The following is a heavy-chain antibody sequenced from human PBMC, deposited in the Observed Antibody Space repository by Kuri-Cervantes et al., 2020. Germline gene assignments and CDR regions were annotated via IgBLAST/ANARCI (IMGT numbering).Heavy chain of an antibody. J-gene: IGHJ4*02. D-gene: IGHD1-26*01. V-gene: IGHV3-74*01. CDR1: GFTFSNYW. CDR2: INSDGSST. Sequence: GESLKISCAASGFTFSNYWMHWVRQAPGKGLVWVSRINSDGSSTSYADSVKGRFTISRDNAKNTVNLQMNSLRAEDTAVYYCARVGALTHSPDYWGQGTLVTVSS. CDR3: ARVGALTHSPDY.